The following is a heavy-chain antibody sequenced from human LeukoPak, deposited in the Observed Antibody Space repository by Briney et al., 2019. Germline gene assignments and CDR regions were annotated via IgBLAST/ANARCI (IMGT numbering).Heavy chain of an antibody. V-gene: IGHV4-61*02. CDR1: GDSIRSGSYY. CDR2: IYSSGGT. D-gene: IGHD6-13*01. Sequence: PSETLSLTCEVSGDSIRSGSYYWTWIRQPAGKGLEWIGRIYSSGGTTYNPSLKSRVTISLDTSKNQFSLKLISVTASDTAVYYCASDPIAASTYWGQGTLVTVSS. J-gene: IGHJ4*02. CDR3: ASDPIAASTY.